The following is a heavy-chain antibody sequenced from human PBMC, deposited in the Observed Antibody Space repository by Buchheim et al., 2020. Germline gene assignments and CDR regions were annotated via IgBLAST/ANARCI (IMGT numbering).Heavy chain of an antibody. V-gene: IGHV3-30*18. J-gene: IGHJ4*02. D-gene: IGHD3-10*02. CDR2: KSFDGSNE. CDR1: GCTFRYSG. CDR3: ANSWSQHSMFDY. Sequence: QVQLVESGGGVVQPGRSLRLACAASGCTFRYSGMHWVRQAPGKGLEWVASKSFDGSNEYYADSVKGRFTISRDNSKTTLYLPMNSLKTEDTAVYYCANSWSQHSMFDYGGQGTL.